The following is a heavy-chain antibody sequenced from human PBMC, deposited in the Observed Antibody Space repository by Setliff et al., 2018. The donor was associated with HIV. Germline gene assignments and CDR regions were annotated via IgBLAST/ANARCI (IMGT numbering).Heavy chain of an antibody. V-gene: IGHV1-46*01. CDR1: GYTFSSYF. Sequence: ASVKVSCKASGYTFSSYFLHWVRQAPGQGLEWMGIINPNDGATTYAQKFEGRVTITADESASTAYMELTSLTSEDTAVYYCARSVHSLYGDYATYFDPWGQGTQVTVSS. CDR3: ARSVHSLYGDYATYFDP. J-gene: IGHJ5*02. CDR2: INPNDGAT. D-gene: IGHD4-17*01.